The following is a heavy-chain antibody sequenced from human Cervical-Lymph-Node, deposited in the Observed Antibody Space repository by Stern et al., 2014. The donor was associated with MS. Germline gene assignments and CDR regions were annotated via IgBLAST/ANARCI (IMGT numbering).Heavy chain of an antibody. CDR3: ARDYGDYAFDY. V-gene: IGHV5-51*01. J-gene: IGHJ4*02. CDR1: GYSFTANW. CDR2: IYPGDSDT. D-gene: IGHD4-17*01. Sequence: EVQLVESGAEVKKPGESLKISCKGSGYSFTANWIAWVRQMPGKGLEWLGCIYPGDSDTRSSPSFQGQVTISADKSISTAYLQWSSLKASDTAMYYCARDYGDYAFDYWGQGTLVTVSS.